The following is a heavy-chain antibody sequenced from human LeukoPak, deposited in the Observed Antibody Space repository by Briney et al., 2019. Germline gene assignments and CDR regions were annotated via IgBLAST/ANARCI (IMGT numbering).Heavy chain of an antibody. CDR2: IIPIFGTA. CDR1: GGTFSSYA. V-gene: IGHV1-69*05. J-gene: IGHJ6*03. D-gene: IGHD3-3*01. CDR3: ASSSTYYDFWKVYMDV. Sequence: SSVKVSCKASGGTFSSYAISWVRQAPGQGLEWMGGIIPIFGTANYAQKFQGRVTITTDEPTSTAYMEQSSLRSEDTAAYYCASSSTYYDFWKVYMDVWGKGTTVTVSS.